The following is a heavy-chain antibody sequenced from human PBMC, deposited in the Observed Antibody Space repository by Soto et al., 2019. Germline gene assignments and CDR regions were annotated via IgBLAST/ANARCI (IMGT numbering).Heavy chain of an antibody. Sequence: QVQLVESGGGVVQPGRSLRLSCATSGFTFTNYGMHWVRQAPGKGLEWVAVISNDGSKKYYAYSLKGRFTISRDNSKSTLYLQMTILRAEDKAVFYCAKAAYNWNYLSGDYCGQGTLVTVSS. CDR1: GFTFTNYG. V-gene: IGHV3-30*18. J-gene: IGHJ4*02. CDR2: ISNDGSKK. D-gene: IGHD1-7*01. CDR3: AKAAYNWNYLSGDY.